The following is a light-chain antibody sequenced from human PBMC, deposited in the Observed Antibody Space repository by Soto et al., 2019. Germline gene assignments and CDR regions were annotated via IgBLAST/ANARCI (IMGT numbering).Light chain of an antibody. Sequence: EIVLTQSPGTLSLSPGERATLSCRASQSISSSYLAWYQQKPGQAPRLLVYGASSRATGIPDRFSGSGSGTDCTLPISRLEPEDFAVYYCQQYGSSRFTFGPGPKVDIK. CDR1: QSISSSY. CDR3: QQYGSSRFT. J-gene: IGKJ3*01. CDR2: GAS. V-gene: IGKV3-20*01.